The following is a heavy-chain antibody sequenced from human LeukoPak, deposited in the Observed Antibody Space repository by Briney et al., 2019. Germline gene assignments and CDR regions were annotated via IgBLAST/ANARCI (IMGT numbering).Heavy chain of an antibody. V-gene: IGHV4-39*07. D-gene: IGHD3-10*01. J-gene: IGHJ5*02. CDR2: MSYSGHT. CDR1: GDSIGRINYF. CDR3: ARDGTMVRGVIYWFDP. Sequence: SETLSLTCTISGDSIGRINYFWGWIRQAPGKGLEWIVSMSYSGHTYYNPSLKSRVTTSIDTSKNQLSLNLKSVTAADTAVYYCARDGTMVRGVIYWFDPWGQGTLVTVSS.